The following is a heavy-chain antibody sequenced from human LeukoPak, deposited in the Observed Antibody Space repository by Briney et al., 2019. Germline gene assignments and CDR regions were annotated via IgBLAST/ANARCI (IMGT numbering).Heavy chain of an antibody. Sequence: GGSLRLSCAASEFTFNNYLINWVRQAPGKGLEWVSSISSSSSYIYYADSVKGRFTISRDNAKKSLYLQMNSLRAEDTAVYYCAELGITMIGGVWGKGTTVTISS. CDR3: AELGITMIGGV. J-gene: IGHJ6*04. D-gene: IGHD3-10*02. CDR1: EFTFNNYL. CDR2: ISSSSSYI. V-gene: IGHV3-21*01.